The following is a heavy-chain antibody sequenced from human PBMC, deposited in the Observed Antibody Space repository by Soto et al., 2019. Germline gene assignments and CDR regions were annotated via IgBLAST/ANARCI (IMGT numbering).Heavy chain of an antibody. Sequence: SVKVSCKASGGTFSSYAISWVRQAPGQGLEWMGGIIPIFGTANCAQKFQGRVTITADESTSTAYMELSSLRSEDTAVYYCARETTLTRNFDYWGQGTLVTVSS. CDR1: GGTFSSYA. D-gene: IGHD4-17*01. J-gene: IGHJ4*02. CDR2: IIPIFGTA. V-gene: IGHV1-69*13. CDR3: ARETTLTRNFDY.